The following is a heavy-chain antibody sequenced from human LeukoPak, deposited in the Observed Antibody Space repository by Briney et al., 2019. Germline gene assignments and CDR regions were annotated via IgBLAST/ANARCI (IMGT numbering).Heavy chain of an antibody. CDR3: ARGASGYYFFDY. CDR2: INHSGST. Sequence: SETLSLTCAVYGGSFSGYYWSWIRQPPGKGLEWIGEINHSGSTNYNPSLKSRVTISVDTSKNQFSLQLNSVTPEDTAVYYCARGASGYYFFDYWGQGTLVTVSS. D-gene: IGHD3-22*01. V-gene: IGHV4-34*01. J-gene: IGHJ4*02. CDR1: GGSFSGYY.